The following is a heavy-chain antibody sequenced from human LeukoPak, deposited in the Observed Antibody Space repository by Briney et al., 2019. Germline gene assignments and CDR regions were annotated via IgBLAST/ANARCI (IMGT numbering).Heavy chain of an antibody. CDR1: GFTFSSYG. J-gene: IGHJ4*02. V-gene: IGHV3-30*03. D-gene: IGHD4/OR15-4a*01. CDR2: ISYDGSNK. Sequence: PGRSLRLSCAASGFTFSSYGMHWVRQAPGKGLEWVAVISYDGSNKYYADSVKGRFTISRDNSKNIVFLQMNDLRTEDTAFYYCTRDSANYHFAYWGQGTLVTVSS. CDR3: TRDSANYHFAY.